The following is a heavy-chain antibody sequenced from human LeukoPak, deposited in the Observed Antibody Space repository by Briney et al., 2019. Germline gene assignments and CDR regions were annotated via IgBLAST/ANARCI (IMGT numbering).Heavy chain of an antibody. CDR2: IKQDGREK. J-gene: IGHJ6*02. Sequence: GGSLRFSCAASGFTFSSYWMSWVRQAPGKGLEWVANIKQDGREKYYVGSVKGRFTISRANAKTSLYLQMNSLRAEHTAVYYCARDAVGYCSGGSCYSRYYYGMDVWGQGTTVTVSS. V-gene: IGHV3-7*01. CDR1: GFTFSSYW. CDR3: ARDAVGYCSGGSCYSRYYYGMDV. D-gene: IGHD2-15*01.